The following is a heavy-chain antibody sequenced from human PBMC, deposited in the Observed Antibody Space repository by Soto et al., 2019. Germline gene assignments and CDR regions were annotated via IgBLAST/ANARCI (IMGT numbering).Heavy chain of an antibody. CDR1: GFTFNTCN. CDR3: TRDKGIAYAMDV. V-gene: IGHV3-48*02. CDR2: IGRTGNI. Sequence: GGALRLSCAASGFTFNTCNMNWVRQAPGKGLEWVSYIGRTGNIYYADSVKGRFTISRDNARNSLYLQMNSLRDEDTAVYYCTRDKGIAYAMDVWGQGTTVTVSS. J-gene: IGHJ6*02. D-gene: IGHD6-13*01.